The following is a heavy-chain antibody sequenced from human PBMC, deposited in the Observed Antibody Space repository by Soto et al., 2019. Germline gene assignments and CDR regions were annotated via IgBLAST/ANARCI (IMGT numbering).Heavy chain of an antibody. D-gene: IGHD3-10*01. CDR2: ISGSGGST. V-gene: IGHV3-23*01. CDR3: AKDLVLLWFGELSNAFDI. J-gene: IGHJ3*02. Sequence: EVQLLESGGGLVQPGGSLRLSCAASGFTFSSYAMSWVRQAPGKGLEWVSAISGSGGSTYYADSVKGRFTISRDHSKNTLYLQMNSLRAEDTAVYYCAKDLVLLWFGELSNAFDIWGQGTMVTVSS. CDR1: GFTFSSYA.